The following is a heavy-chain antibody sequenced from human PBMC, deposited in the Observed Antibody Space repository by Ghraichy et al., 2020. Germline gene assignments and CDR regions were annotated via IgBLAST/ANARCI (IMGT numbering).Heavy chain of an antibody. Sequence: GESLNISCAASGFSFSSYAMSWVRQAPGKGLEWVSVIIDSGDSAYYADSVKGRFTISRDNSENTLYLQMNSLRVDDTAVYYCAKNGVSGSHGYVDYWGQGTPVTVSS. J-gene: IGHJ4*02. D-gene: IGHD1-26*01. V-gene: IGHV3-23*01. CDR2: IIDSGDSA. CDR1: GFSFSSYA. CDR3: AKNGVSGSHGYVDY.